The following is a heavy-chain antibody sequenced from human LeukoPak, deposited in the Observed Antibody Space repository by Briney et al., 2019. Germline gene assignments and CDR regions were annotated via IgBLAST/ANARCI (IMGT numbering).Heavy chain of an antibody. CDR1: GLTLSNYW. Sequence: GGSLRLSCASSGLTLSNYWMSWVRHAPGKGLEWVANIKEDGSEKDYVDSVKGRFTISRDNAKNSLYLQMNSLRAEDTAIYYCARDWGAAGLWDYWGQGTLVSVSS. CDR3: ARDWGAAGLWDY. D-gene: IGHD6-13*01. V-gene: IGHV3-7*05. J-gene: IGHJ4*02. CDR2: IKEDGSEK.